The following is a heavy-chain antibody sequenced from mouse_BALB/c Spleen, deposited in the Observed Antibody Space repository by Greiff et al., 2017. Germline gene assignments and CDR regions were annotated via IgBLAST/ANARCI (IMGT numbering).Heavy chain of an antibody. CDR2: IDPANGNT. CDR1: GFNIKDTY. CDR3: ARGLRRGGYAMDY. Sequence: EVQRVESGAELVKPGASVKLSCTASGFNIKDTYMHWVKQRPEQGLEWIGRIDPANGNTKYDPKFQGKATITADTSSNTAYLQLSSLTSEDTAVYYCARGLRRGGYAMDYWGQGTSVTVSS. V-gene: IGHV14-3*02. J-gene: IGHJ4*01. D-gene: IGHD2-12*01.